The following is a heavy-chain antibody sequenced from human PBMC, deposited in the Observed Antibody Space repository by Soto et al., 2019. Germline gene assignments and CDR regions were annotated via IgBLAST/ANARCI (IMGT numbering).Heavy chain of an antibody. CDR2: INPSNDNT. J-gene: IGHJ4*02. Sequence: QVQMVQSGAEVKKPGASVKVSCKASNYSFSSFGISWMRQAPGQGREWMAWINPSNDNTNYAQGLQGRVTLTSDTSTSTAYMELMSLRSDDTAVYYCARDPFYSGSNLQVGYFDSWGQGTLVTVSS. V-gene: IGHV1-18*01. CDR1: NYSFSSFG. D-gene: IGHD1-26*01. CDR3: ARDPFYSGSNLQVGYFDS.